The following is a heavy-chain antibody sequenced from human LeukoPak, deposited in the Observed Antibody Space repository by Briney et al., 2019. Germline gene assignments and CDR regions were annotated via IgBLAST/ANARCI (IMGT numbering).Heavy chain of an antibody. V-gene: IGHV3-48*01. J-gene: IGHJ5*02. CDR1: GFTFSSYS. CDR2: ISSSSTI. CDR3: AGVMSSSRFCWFDP. D-gene: IGHD6-13*01. Sequence: PGGSLRLSCAASGFTFSSYSMNWVRQAPGKGLEWVSCISSSSTIYYADSVKGRFTISRDNAKNSLYLQMNSLRAEDTAVYYCAGVMSSSRFCWFDPWGQGTLVTVSS.